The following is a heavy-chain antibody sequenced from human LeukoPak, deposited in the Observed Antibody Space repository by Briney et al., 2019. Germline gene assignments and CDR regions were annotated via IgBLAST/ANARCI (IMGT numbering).Heavy chain of an antibody. Sequence: GGSLRLSCAASGFTFSGYGMHWVRQAPGKGLEWVAVIWYDGSDKYYADSVKGRFTISRDNSKNTLYLQMNSLKTEDTAVYYCTTENLYYDFWSGYYPYYFDYWGQGTLVTVSS. CDR3: TTENLYYDFWSGYYPYYFDY. D-gene: IGHD3-3*01. CDR2: IWYDGSDK. V-gene: IGHV3-33*03. J-gene: IGHJ4*02. CDR1: GFTFSGYG.